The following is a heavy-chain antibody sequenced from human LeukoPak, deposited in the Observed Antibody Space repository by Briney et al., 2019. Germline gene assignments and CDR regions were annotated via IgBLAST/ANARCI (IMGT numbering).Heavy chain of an antibody. CDR3: ASLPATMVRGLPFDY. CDR2: IYYSGST. V-gene: IGHV4-39*01. CDR1: GGSISSSSYY. J-gene: IGHJ4*02. Sequence: SSETLSLTCTVSGGSISSSSYYWGWIRQPPGKGLEWIGSIYYSGSTYYNPSLRSRVTISVDTSKNQFSLKLSSVTAADTAVYYCASLPATMVRGLPFDYWGQGTLVTVSS. D-gene: IGHD3-10*01.